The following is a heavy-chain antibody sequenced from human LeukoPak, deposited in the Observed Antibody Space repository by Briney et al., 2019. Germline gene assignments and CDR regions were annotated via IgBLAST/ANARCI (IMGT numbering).Heavy chain of an antibody. J-gene: IGHJ4*02. CDR1: GYTLTELS. CDR3: ATVPAFYGSSGYFDY. V-gene: IGHV1-24*01. D-gene: IGHD3-22*01. Sequence: ASVKVSCKVSGYTLTELSMHWVRQAPGKGLEWMGGFDPEDGETIYAQKFQGRVTMTEDTSTDTAYMELSSLRSEDTAVYYCATVPAFYGSSGYFDYWGQGTLVTVSS. CDR2: FDPEDGET.